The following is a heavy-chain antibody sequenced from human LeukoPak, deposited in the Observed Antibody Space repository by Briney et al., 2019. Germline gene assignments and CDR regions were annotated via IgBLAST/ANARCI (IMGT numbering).Heavy chain of an antibody. CDR3: AKDQRWESPHYLDS. V-gene: IGHV3-7*03. CDR2: IKQDGSEK. J-gene: IGHJ4*02. D-gene: IGHD1-26*01. CDR1: GFDFSNYW. Sequence: GGSLSLSCAASGFDFSNYWMYWVRQAPGKGLEWVANIKQDGSEKYYVDSVRGRFTISRDNSKNALYVQMNSLRDEDTAVYYCAKDQRWESPHYLDSWGQGTLVTVSS.